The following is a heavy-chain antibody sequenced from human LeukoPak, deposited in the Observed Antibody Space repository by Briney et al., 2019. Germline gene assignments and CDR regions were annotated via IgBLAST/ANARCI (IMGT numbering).Heavy chain of an antibody. CDR2: ISSGSSYI. D-gene: IGHD4-17*01. J-gene: IGHJ1*01. CDR3: ARGPRQNDYGDYPDPIYFQH. CDR1: GFTFSSYS. Sequence: GGSLRLSCAASGFTFSSYSMNWVRQAPGKGLEWVSSISSGSSYIYYADSVKGRFTISRDNAKNSLYLQMNSLRAEDTAVYYCARGPRQNDYGDYPDPIYFQHWGQGTLVTVSS. V-gene: IGHV3-21*01.